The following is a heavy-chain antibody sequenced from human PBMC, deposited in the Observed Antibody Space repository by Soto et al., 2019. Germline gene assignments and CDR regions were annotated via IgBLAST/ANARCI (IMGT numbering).Heavy chain of an antibody. V-gene: IGHV3-30*18. D-gene: IGHD6-13*01. CDR3: AKEYSSSWRLYYYYYMDV. CDR2: ISYDGSNK. CDR1: GFTFSSYG. J-gene: IGHJ6*03. Sequence: GGSLRLSCAASGFTFSSYGMHWVRQAPGKGLEWVAVISYDGSNKYYADSVKGRFTISRDNSKNTLYLQMNSLRAEDTAVYYCAKEYSSSWRLYYYYYMDVWGRGTTVTVSS.